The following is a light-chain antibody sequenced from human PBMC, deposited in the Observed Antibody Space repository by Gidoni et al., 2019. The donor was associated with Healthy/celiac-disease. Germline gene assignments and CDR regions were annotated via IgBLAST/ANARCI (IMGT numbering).Light chain of an antibody. V-gene: IGKV3-20*01. J-gene: IGKJ3*01. CDR3: QQYGSSPT. CDR2: GAS. CDR1: QRVSSSY. Sequence: EIVLTQSPGTLSLSPGERATRSCRASQRVSSSYLAWYQQKPGQAPRLLIYGASSRATGIPDRFSGSGSGTDFTLTISRLEPEDFAVYYCQQYGSSPTFGPGTKVEIK.